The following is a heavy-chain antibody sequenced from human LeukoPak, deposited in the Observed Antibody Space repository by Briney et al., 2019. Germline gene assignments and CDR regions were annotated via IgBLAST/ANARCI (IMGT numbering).Heavy chain of an antibody. J-gene: IGHJ3*02. CDR2: ISWNSGSI. V-gene: IGHV3-9*03. CDR1: GFTFDDYA. Sequence: GRSLRLSCAASGFTFDDYAMHWVRQAPGKGLEWVSGISWNSGSIGYADSVKGRFTISRDNAKNSLYLQMNSLRAEDMALYYCAKDLRFLEWSRGAVAFDIWGQGTMVTVSS. CDR3: AKDLRFLEWSRGAVAFDI. D-gene: IGHD3-3*01.